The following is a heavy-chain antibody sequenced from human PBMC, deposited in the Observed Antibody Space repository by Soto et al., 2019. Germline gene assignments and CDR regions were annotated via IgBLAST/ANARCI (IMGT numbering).Heavy chain of an antibody. CDR1: GGTFSSYA. J-gene: IGHJ5*02. Sequence: SVKVSCKASGGTFSSYAISWVRQAPGQGLEWMGGIIPIFGTANYAQKFQGRVTITADKSTSTAYMELSSLRSEDTAVYYCARGPSGIAVAGHPYNWFDPWGQGTLVTVSA. CDR2: IIPIFGTA. D-gene: IGHD6-19*01. CDR3: ARGPSGIAVAGHPYNWFDP. V-gene: IGHV1-69*06.